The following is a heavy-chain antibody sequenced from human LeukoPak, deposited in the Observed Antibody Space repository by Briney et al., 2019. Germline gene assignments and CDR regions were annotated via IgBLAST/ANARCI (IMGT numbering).Heavy chain of an antibody. Sequence: ASETLSLTCTVSGGSISSSSYYWGWIRQPPGKGLEWIGSIYYSGSTYYNPSLESRVTVSMDSSKNQFSLKLSSVTAADTAVFYCARSPHNSAWYEKWFDPWGQGTLVTVSS. CDR1: GGSISSSSYY. CDR3: ARSPHNSAWYEKWFDP. CDR2: IYYSGST. D-gene: IGHD6-19*01. J-gene: IGHJ5*02. V-gene: IGHV4-39*07.